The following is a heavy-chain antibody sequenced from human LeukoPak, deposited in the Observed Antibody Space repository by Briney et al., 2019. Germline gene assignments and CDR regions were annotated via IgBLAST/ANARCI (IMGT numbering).Heavy chain of an antibody. J-gene: IGHJ4*02. CDR3: AREVAEGGSSWTLYYFDY. V-gene: IGHV1-69*04. D-gene: IGHD6-13*01. Sequence: GASVKVSRKASGGTFSSYAISWVRQAPGQGLEWMGRIIPIFGIANYAQKFQGRVTITADKSTSTAYMELSSLRSEDTAVYYCAREVAEGGSSWTLYYFDYWGQGTLVTVSS. CDR1: GGTFSSYA. CDR2: IIPIFGIA.